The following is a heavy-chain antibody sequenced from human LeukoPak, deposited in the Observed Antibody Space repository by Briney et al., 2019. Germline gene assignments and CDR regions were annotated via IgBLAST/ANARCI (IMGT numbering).Heavy chain of an antibody. D-gene: IGHD2-2*01. J-gene: IGHJ4*02. CDR2: ISGSGGST. CDR3: AKYGGVVPVFDY. V-gene: IGHV3-23*01. Sequence: GGSLRLSCAASGFTFSSYAMSWVRQAPGKGLEGVSAISGSGGSTYYADSVKGRFTISRDNSKNTLYLQMNSLRAEDTAVYYCAKYGGVVPVFDYWGQGTLATVSS. CDR1: GFTFSSYA.